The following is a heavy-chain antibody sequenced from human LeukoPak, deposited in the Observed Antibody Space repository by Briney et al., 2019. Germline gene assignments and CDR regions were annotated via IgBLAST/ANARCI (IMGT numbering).Heavy chain of an antibody. CDR2: IYHSGST. D-gene: IGHD2-2*01. J-gene: IGHJ4*02. V-gene: IGHV4-38-2*02. CDR3: ARVRGYCSSTICYRYYFNY. Sequence: SETLSLTCTVSGYSISSGYYWGWIRQPPGKGLEWIGTIYHSGSTYYNPSLKSRVTISVDTSKNQFSLKLTSVTAADTAVYYCARVRGYCSSTICYRYYFNYWGQGTLVTVSS. CDR1: GYSISSGYY.